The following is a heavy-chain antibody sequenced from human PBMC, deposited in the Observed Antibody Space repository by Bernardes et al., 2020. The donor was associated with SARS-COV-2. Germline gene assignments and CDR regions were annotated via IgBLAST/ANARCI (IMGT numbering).Heavy chain of an antibody. V-gene: IGHV3-7*01. Sequence: GGSLRLSRAASGFTFSYFCMPWVRQAPGKGLEWVADINELGTETYYVDSVKGRFTISRDNSKNSLYLQMNSLRGEDTAVYYCATTVAAPADYWGQGTLVTVSS. CDR3: ATTVAAPADY. CDR2: INELGTET. D-gene: IGHD6-13*01. J-gene: IGHJ4*02. CDR1: GFTFSYFC.